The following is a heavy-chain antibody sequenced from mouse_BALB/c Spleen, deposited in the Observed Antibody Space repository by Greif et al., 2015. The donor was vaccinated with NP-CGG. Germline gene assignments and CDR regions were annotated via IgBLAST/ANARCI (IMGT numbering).Heavy chain of an antibody. D-gene: IGHD1-1*01. CDR1: GYTFTSYV. CDR3: ARWSSRYAMDY. V-gene: IGHV1-14*01. CDR2: INPYNDGT. J-gene: IGHJ4*01. Sequence: VHVKQSGPELVKPGASVKMSCKASGYTFTSYVMHWVKQKPGQGLEWIGYINPYNDGTKYNEKFKGKATLTSDKSSSTAYMELSSLTSEDSAVYYCARWSSRYAMDYWGQGTSVTVSS.